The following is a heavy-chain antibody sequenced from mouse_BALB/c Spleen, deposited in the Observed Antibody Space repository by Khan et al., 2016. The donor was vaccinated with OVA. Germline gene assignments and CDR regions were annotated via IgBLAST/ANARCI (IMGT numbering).Heavy chain of an antibody. D-gene: IGHD1-1*01. Sequence: QLQESGAELAKPGASVKMSCKASGYTFINYWILWVKQRPGQGLEWIGYINPSTGYTEYNQNFKDKATLTADKSSSTAYMQLSSLTSEDSAVYYCARSGLRWDFDYWGQGTTLTVSS. J-gene: IGHJ2*01. CDR2: INPSTGYT. CDR3: ARSGLRWDFDY. V-gene: IGHV1-7*01. CDR1: GYTFINYW.